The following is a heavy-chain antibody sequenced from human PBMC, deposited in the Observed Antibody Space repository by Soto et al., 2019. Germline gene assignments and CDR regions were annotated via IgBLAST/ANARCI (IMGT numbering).Heavy chain of an antibody. Sequence: EVQLVESGGGLVQPGGSLRLSCAASGFTFSSYSMNWVRQAPGKGLEWVSYISSSSSTIYYADSVKGRFTISRDNAKNSLYLQMNSLRDEDTAVYYCARVTARYDYYGMDVWGQGTTVTVSS. V-gene: IGHV3-48*02. D-gene: IGHD5-18*01. CDR1: GFTFSSYS. J-gene: IGHJ6*02. CDR3: ARVTARYDYYGMDV. CDR2: ISSSSSTI.